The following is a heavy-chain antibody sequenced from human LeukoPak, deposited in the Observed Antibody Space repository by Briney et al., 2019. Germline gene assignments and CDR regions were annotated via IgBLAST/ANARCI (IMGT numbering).Heavy chain of an antibody. CDR2: IYSGGST. CDR1: GFTVSSNY. CDR3: AGGIDYDSSGYYTNPIDY. D-gene: IGHD3-22*01. V-gene: IGHV3-66*02. Sequence: GGSLRLSCAASGFTVSSNYMSWVRQAPGKGLEWVSVIYSGGSTYYADSVKGRSTISRDNSKNTLYLQMNSLRAEDTAVYYCAGGIDYDSSGYYTNPIDYWGQGTLVTVSS. J-gene: IGHJ4*02.